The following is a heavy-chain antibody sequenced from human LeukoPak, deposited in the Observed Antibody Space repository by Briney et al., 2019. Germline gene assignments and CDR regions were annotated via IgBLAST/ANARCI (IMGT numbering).Heavy chain of an antibody. CDR3: TRHPGSSVTPE. J-gene: IGHJ4*02. CDR1: GFTFSGSG. V-gene: IGHV3-73*01. CDR2: IRSKANSYAT. Sequence: GGSLKLSCAVSGFTFSGSGIHWVRQASGKGLEWVGRIRSKANSYATAYAASVNGRFTVSRDDSKNTAYLQMNSLKTEDTAVYYCTRHPGSSVTPEWGQGTLVTVSS. D-gene: IGHD6-6*01.